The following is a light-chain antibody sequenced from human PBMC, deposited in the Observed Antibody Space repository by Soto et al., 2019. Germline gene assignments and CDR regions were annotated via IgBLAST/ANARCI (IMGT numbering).Light chain of an antibody. V-gene: IGLV2-14*01. CDR2: QVT. CDR3: TSYSSSNTFYV. J-gene: IGLJ1*01. CDR1: NSDIGGYYY. Sequence: ALTQPASVSGSPGQSITISCTGTNSDIGGYYYVSWYQHHPGKAPKLMIYQVTNRPSGVSNRFSGSKSGNTASLTISGLQAEDEADYYCTSYSSSNTFYVFGAGTKVT.